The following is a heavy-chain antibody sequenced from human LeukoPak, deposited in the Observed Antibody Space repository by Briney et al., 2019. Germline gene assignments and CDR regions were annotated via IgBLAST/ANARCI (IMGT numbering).Heavy chain of an antibody. CDR3: AKGPNAYSGNYGYYFDN. CDR1: GCTFDDYA. V-gene: IGHV3-9*01. CDR2: ISWNSATI. D-gene: IGHD1-26*01. J-gene: IGHJ4*02. Sequence: GGSLRLSCAASGCTFDDYAMHWVRQTAERGLEWVSGISWNSATIGYADSAKARFTISRDNAKSSLYLQMSSLRPEDTALYYCAKGPNAYSGNYGYYFDNWGQGTLVTVSS.